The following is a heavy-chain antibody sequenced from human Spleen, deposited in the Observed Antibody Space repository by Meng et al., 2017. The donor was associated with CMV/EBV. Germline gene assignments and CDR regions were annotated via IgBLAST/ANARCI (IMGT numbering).Heavy chain of an antibody. CDR1: GFTFDDYA. Sequence: GGSLRLSCAASGFTFDDYAMHWVRQAPGKGLEWVSGISWNSGSIGYADSVKGRFTISRDNAKNSLYLQMNSLRAEDTALYYCARVRGSDFWNPYVDYWGQGTLVTVSS. CDR3: ARVRGSDFWNPYVDY. V-gene: IGHV3-9*01. D-gene: IGHD3-3*01. J-gene: IGHJ4*02. CDR2: ISWNSGSI.